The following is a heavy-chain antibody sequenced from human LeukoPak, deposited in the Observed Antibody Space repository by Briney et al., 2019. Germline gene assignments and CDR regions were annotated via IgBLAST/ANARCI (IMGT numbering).Heavy chain of an antibody. CDR2: ISTSSSTT. J-gene: IGHJ5*02. Sequence: GGSLRISCAASGFTFSTFSMNWVRQAPGKGLEWVSYISTSSSTTYCADSVKGRFTISRDNAKNSLYLQMNSLRAEDTALYYCARDLYDSSGYFYGASWGQGTLVTVSS. V-gene: IGHV3-48*01. CDR3: ARDLYDSSGYFYGAS. CDR1: GFTFSTFS. D-gene: IGHD3-22*01.